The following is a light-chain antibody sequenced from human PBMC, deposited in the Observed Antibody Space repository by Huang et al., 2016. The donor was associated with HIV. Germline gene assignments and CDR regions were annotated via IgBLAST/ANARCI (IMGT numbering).Light chain of an antibody. CDR1: QTISTW. CDR2: KAS. CDR3: QQYNSYSMT. Sequence: DIQITQSPSTLSASVGDRVTITCRASQTISTWLAWYQQKPGQAPKVLIYKASSLQSGVPSRFSGSGSGTEFTLTISSLQPDDFATYYCQQYNSYSMTFGQGTQL. V-gene: IGKV1-5*03. J-gene: IGKJ5*01.